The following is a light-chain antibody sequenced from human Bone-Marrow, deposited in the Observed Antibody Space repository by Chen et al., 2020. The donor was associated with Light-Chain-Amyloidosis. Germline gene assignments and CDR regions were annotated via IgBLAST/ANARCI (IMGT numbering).Light chain of an antibody. CDR1: DLPTKY. V-gene: IGLV3-25*03. CDR2: RDT. Sequence: SYELTQPPSVSVSPGQTARITCSGDDLPTKYAYWYQQKPGQAPVLVIHRDTERPSGISERFSGSRSGTTATFTISGVQAEDAADYHCQSADSSGTYEVIFGGGTKLTVL. J-gene: IGLJ2*01. CDR3: QSADSSGTYEVI.